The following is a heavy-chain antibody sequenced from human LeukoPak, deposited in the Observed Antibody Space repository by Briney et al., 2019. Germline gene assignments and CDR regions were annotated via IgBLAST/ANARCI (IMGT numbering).Heavy chain of an antibody. CDR3: ARDYGDYGHDY. CDR2: ISSSSSYT. Sequence: GGSLRLSCAASGFTFSDYYMSWIRQAPGKGLEWVSYISSSSSYTNYADSVKVRFTISRDNAKNSLYLQMSSLRAEDTAGYYCARDYGDYGHDYWGQGTMVTVSS. CDR1: GFTFSDYY. V-gene: IGHV3-11*05. J-gene: IGHJ4*02. D-gene: IGHD4-17*01.